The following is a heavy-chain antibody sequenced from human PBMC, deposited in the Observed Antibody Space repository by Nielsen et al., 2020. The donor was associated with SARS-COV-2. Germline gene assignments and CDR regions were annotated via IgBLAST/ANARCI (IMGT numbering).Heavy chain of an antibody. Sequence: GESLKISCAASGFTFSSYAMSWVRQAPGKGLEWVGRIKSKTDGGTTDYAAPVKGRFTISRDDSKNTLYLQMNSLKTEDTAVYYCTTERVYDYVWGSYRSFDYWGQGTLVTVSS. CDR2: IKSKTDGGTT. J-gene: IGHJ4*02. D-gene: IGHD3-16*02. CDR1: GFTFSSYA. V-gene: IGHV3-15*01. CDR3: TTERVYDYVWGSYRSFDY.